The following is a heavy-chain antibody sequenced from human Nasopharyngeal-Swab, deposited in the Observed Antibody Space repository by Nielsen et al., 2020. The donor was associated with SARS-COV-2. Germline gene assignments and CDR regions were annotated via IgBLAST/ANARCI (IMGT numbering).Heavy chain of an antibody. CDR2: IIPILGIA. V-gene: IGHV1-69*10. CDR3: AREARAGILTGPHLDY. J-gene: IGHJ4*02. CDR1: GGTFSSYA. Sequence: SVKVSCKASGGTFSSYAISWARQAPGQGLEWMGGIIPILGIANYAQKFQGRVTITADKSTSTAYMELSSLRSEDTAVYYCAREARAGILTGPHLDYWGQGTLVTVSS. D-gene: IGHD3-9*01.